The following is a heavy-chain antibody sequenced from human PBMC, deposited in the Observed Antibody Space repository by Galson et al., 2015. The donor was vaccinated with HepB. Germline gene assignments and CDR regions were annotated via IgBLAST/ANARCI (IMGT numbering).Heavy chain of an antibody. V-gene: IGHV3-7*01. CDR3: ARDRYCSGGSCYVRYFDY. Sequence: SLRLSCAASGFTFSSYWMSWVRQAPGKGLEWVANIKQDGSEKYYVDSMKGRFTISRDNAKNSLYLQMNSLRAEDTAVYYCARDRYCSGGSCYVRYFDYWGQGTLVTVSS. D-gene: IGHD2-15*01. J-gene: IGHJ4*02. CDR1: GFTFSSYW. CDR2: IKQDGSEK.